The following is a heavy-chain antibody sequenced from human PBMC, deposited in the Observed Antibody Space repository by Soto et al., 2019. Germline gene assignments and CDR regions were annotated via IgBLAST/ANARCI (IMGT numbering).Heavy chain of an antibody. V-gene: IGHV4-30-4*01. D-gene: IGHD2-15*01. Sequence: QVQLQESGPGLVKPSQTLSLTCIVSGGSISSADYYWSWIRQPPGKGLEWIGYIYYSGSTYYKPSLKSRVTISVDTSKNQFSLKLSSVTAADTAVYYCARAATGWGNAFDIWGQGTMVTVSS. CDR3: ARAATGWGNAFDI. CDR1: GGSISSADYY. J-gene: IGHJ3*02. CDR2: IYYSGST.